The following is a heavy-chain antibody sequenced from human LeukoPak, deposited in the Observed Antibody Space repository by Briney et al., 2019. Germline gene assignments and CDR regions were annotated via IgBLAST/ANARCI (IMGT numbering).Heavy chain of an antibody. CDR3: AKGVCSSTSCAKWEDAFDI. CDR1: GFTFDDYA. V-gene: IGHV3-9*01. J-gene: IGHJ3*02. D-gene: IGHD2-2*01. CDR2: ISWNSGSI. Sequence: PGRSLRLSCAASGFTFDDYAMPWVRQAPGKGLKWVSGISWNSGSIGYADSVKGRFTISRDNAKNSLYLQMNSLRAEDTALYYCAKGVCSSTSCAKWEDAFDIWGQGTMVTVSS.